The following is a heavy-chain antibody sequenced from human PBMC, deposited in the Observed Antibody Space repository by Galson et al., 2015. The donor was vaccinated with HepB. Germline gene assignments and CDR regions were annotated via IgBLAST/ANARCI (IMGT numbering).Heavy chain of an antibody. J-gene: IGHJ6*02. D-gene: IGHD6-19*01. V-gene: IGHV3-33*01. CDR3: VRDSGLYGLDV. Sequence: SLRLSCATSGFPFSDYGMHWVRQAPGKGLEWLAVIWYDGSQKFHEDSVEGRFTIFRDNSKNMLFLQMDSLRVDDTAVYFCVRDSGLYGLDVWGQGTRVTVSS. CDR1: GFPFSDYG. CDR2: IWYDGSQK.